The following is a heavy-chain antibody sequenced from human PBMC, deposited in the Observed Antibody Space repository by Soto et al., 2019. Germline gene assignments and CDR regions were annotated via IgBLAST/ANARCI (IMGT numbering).Heavy chain of an antibody. D-gene: IGHD3-3*01. CDR2: ISWNSGSI. CDR3: AKDRDYDFWSGHYDY. CDR1: GFIFEDYA. Sequence: GGSLRLSCVASGFIFEDYAMHWVRQAPGKGLEWVAGISWNSGSIGYADSVKGRFTISRDNAKNSLYLQMNSLRAEDTALYYCAKDRDYDFWSGHYDYWGQGTLVTVSS. J-gene: IGHJ4*02. V-gene: IGHV3-9*01.